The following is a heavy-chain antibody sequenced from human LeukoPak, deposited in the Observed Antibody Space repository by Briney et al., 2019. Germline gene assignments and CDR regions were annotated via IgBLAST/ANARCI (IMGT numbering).Heavy chain of an antibody. V-gene: IGHV3-23*01. J-gene: IGHJ2*01. CDR3: AKRPPGPYWYFDL. CDR2: ISGSGDYT. CDR1: GASISSSNYY. Sequence: PSETLSLTCAVSGASISSSNYYWGWVRQAPGKGLEWVSAISGSGDYTYYADSVKGRFTISRDNSKNTLYLQMNSLRAEDTAVYYCAKRPPGPYWYFDLWGRGTLVTVSS.